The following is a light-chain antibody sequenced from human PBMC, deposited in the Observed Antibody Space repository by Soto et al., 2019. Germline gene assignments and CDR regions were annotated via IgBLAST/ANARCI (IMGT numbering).Light chain of an antibody. Sequence: EMVLTQSPGTLSLSPGERATLSCRASQSIGNDCLAWYQQKPGQAPRLLIYSTSSRITGVPDRFSGSGSGTDFPLTIGRREPEDFAVYYCQQCGTSPMYTFGQGTKLEI. CDR2: STS. J-gene: IGKJ2*01. V-gene: IGKV3-20*01. CDR3: QQCGTSPMYT. CDR1: QSIGNDC.